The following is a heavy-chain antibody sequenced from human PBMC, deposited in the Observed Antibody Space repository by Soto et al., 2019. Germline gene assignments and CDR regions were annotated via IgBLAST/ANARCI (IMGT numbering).Heavy chain of an antibody. Sequence: PGGSLRLSCAASGFTFNTYGMHWVRQAPGKGLEWVAVISYDGKYKYYSDSVKGRFTISRDKSKNTLYLQMNSLRPEDTAVYYCAKAMAYRFGDEVRYYFGMDVWGQGTTVTVSS. CDR2: ISYDGKYK. CDR3: AKAMAYRFGDEVRYYFGMDV. V-gene: IGHV3-30*18. J-gene: IGHJ6*02. CDR1: GFTFNTYG. D-gene: IGHD3-16*01.